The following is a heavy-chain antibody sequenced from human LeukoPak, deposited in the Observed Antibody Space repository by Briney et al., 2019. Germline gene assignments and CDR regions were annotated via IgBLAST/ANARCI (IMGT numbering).Heavy chain of an antibody. J-gene: IGHJ4*02. CDR3: ASIPTSHWDSSGYSTVWDY. CDR2: INWNGSIT. V-gene: IGHV3-20*04. D-gene: IGHD3-22*01. CDR1: GFIFDDYG. Sequence: PGGSLRLSCAASGFIFDDYGMSWVRQAPGKGLEWVSGINWNGSITGYADSVKGRFTISRDNAKNSLYLQMNSLRAEDTALYYCASIPTSHWDSSGYSTVWDYRGQGTLVTVSS.